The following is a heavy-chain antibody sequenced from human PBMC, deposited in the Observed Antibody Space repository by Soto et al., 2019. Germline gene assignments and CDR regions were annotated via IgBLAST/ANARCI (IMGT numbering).Heavy chain of an antibody. CDR3: ARLGYYDSSGYYSVWFDP. J-gene: IGHJ5*02. Sequence: ASVKVSCKASGGTFSSYAISWVRQAPGQGLEWMGGIIPIFGTANYAQKFQGRVTITADESTSTTYMELSSLRSEDTAVYYCARLGYYDSSGYYSVWFDPWGQGTLVTVSS. D-gene: IGHD3-22*01. CDR2: IIPIFGTA. V-gene: IGHV1-69*13. CDR1: GGTFSSYA.